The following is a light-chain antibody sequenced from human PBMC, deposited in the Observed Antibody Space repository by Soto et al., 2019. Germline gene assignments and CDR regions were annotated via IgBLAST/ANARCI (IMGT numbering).Light chain of an antibody. CDR1: QSVSSSY. Sequence: EIVLTQSPGTLSLSPGERATLSCRASQSVSSSYLAWYQQKPGQAPRLLIYGASSRATGIPDRFSGSGSGTDFTLSISRLEPGDFAVYYCQHYGSSLWTFGQGTKVDIK. CDR3: QHYGSSLWT. CDR2: GAS. V-gene: IGKV3-20*01. J-gene: IGKJ1*01.